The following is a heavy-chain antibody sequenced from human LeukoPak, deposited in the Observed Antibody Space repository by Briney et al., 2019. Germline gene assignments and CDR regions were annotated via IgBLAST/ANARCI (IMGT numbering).Heavy chain of an antibody. Sequence: GRSLRLSCAASGFTFSSHDMHWVRQAPGKGLEWVAIISYDGGKKDYADSVKGRFTISRDNSKNTLYLQMNSLRAEDTAVYYCVRDGRQRKTYYYASGGANAFDIWGQGTMVTVSS. D-gene: IGHD3-10*01. CDR1: GFTFSSHD. V-gene: IGHV3-30*03. CDR2: ISYDGGKK. CDR3: VRDGRQRKTYYYASGGANAFDI. J-gene: IGHJ3*02.